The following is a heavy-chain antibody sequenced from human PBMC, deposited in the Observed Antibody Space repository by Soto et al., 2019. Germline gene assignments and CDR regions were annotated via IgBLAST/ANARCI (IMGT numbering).Heavy chain of an antibody. V-gene: IGHV3-11*05. CDR1: GLTFSDYY. CDR3: ARVYDNSGAWV. CDR2: ISSSSGHT. D-gene: IGHD3-22*01. J-gene: IGHJ4*02. Sequence: QVQLVESGGGLVKPGGSLRLSCGVSGLTFSDYYMSWIRQAPGKGLEWVSYISSSSGHTNYVNSVKGRFTISRDNAKNSLYLQMNSLRPEDTALYYCARVYDNSGAWVWGQGTLVTVSS.